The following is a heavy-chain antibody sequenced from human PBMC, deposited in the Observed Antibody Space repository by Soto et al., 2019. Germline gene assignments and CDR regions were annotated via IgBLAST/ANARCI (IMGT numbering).Heavy chain of an antibody. CDR2: IKQDGTEK. D-gene: IGHD3-3*01. V-gene: IGHV3-7*01. CDR3: ARDDLLRFSGF. J-gene: IGHJ4*02. Sequence: GGSLRLSCAASGFTLSGYWMSWVRQAPGKGLEWVANIKQDGTEKYYVDSVRGRFTISRDNAKNSLYLQMNSLRAEDTAVYYWARDDLLRFSGFWGQGTLVTVSS. CDR1: GFTLSGYW.